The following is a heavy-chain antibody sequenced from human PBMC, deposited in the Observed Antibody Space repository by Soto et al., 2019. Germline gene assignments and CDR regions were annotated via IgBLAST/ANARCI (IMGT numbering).Heavy chain of an antibody. J-gene: IGHJ4*02. CDR3: ARSAVAGMGPPDY. CDR2: IIPIFGTA. V-gene: IGHV1-69*13. CDR1: GGTFSSYA. Sequence: ASVKVSCKASGGTFSSYAISWVRQAPGQGLEWMGGIIPIFGTANYAQKFQGRVTITADESTSTAYMELSSLRSEDTAVYYCARSAVAGMGPPDYWGRGTLVTVSS. D-gene: IGHD6-19*01.